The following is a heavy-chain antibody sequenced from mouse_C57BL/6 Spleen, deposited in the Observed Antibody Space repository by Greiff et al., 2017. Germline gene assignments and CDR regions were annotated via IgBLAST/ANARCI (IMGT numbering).Heavy chain of an antibody. J-gene: IGHJ4*01. D-gene: IGHD1-1*01. V-gene: IGHV1-55*01. CDR3: ARRDYYEAMDY. CDR1: GYTFTSYW. Sequence: QVQLKQPGAELVKPGASVKMSCKASGYTFTSYWITWVKQRPGQGLEWIGDIYPGSGSTNYNEKFKSKATLTVDTSSSTAYMQLSSLTSEDSAVYYCARRDYYEAMDYWGQGTSVTVSS. CDR2: IYPGSGST.